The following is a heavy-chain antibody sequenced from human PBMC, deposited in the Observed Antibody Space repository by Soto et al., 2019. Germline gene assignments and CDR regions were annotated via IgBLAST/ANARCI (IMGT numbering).Heavy chain of an antibody. CDR2: IYHSGST. J-gene: IGHJ4*02. Sequence: SETLSLTCAVSGYSISSGYYWGWIRQPPGKGLEWIGSIYHSGSTYYNPSLKSRVTISVDTSKNQFSLKLSSVTAADTAVYYCARIYASVEMATSPEIDYWGQGTLVTVSS. CDR1: GYSISSGYY. CDR3: ARIYASVEMATSPEIDY. V-gene: IGHV4-38-2*01. D-gene: IGHD3-10*01.